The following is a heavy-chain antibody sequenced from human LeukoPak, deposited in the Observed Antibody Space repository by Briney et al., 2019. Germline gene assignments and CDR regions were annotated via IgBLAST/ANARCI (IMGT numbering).Heavy chain of an antibody. CDR3: ARGLVPEQWLGPFDY. Sequence: ASVKVSCKASGYTFTSYYMHWVRQAPGQGLEWMGIINPSGGSTSYAQKFQGRVTITADKSTSTAYMELSSLRSEDTAVYYCARGLVPEQWLGPFDYWGQGTLVTVSS. D-gene: IGHD6-19*01. J-gene: IGHJ4*02. V-gene: IGHV1-46*01. CDR1: GYTFTSYY. CDR2: INPSGGST.